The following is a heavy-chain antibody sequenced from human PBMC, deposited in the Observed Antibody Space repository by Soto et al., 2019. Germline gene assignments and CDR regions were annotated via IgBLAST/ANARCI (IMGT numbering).Heavy chain of an antibody. CDR3: ARDGGYCSGGSCYSHAFDI. J-gene: IGHJ3*02. CDR1: GFTFSSYS. D-gene: IGHD2-15*01. V-gene: IGHV3-21*01. CDR2: ISSSSSYI. Sequence: EVQLVESGGGLVKPGGSLRLSCAASGFTFSSYSMNWVRQAPGKGLEWVSSISSSSSYIYYEDSVKGRFTISGDNAKHSLYLQMNSLGAEDTAVYYCARDGGYCSGGSCYSHAFDIWGQGTMVTVSS.